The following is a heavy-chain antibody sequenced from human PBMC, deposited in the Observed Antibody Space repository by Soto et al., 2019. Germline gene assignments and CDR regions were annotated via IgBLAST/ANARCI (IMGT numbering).Heavy chain of an antibody. CDR1: GGSISSGGYS. CDR2: IYHSGST. D-gene: IGHD3-16*01. J-gene: IGHJ5*02. Sequence: QLQLQESGSGLVKPSQTLSLTCAVSGGSISSGGYSWSWIRQPPGKGLEWIGYIYHSGSTYYNPSLTGRVPTPVERSKNQFALKLGSVTAADTAVYYCARVMITFGGAPDWFDPWGQGTLVTVSS. V-gene: IGHV4-30-2*01. CDR3: ARVMITFGGAPDWFDP.